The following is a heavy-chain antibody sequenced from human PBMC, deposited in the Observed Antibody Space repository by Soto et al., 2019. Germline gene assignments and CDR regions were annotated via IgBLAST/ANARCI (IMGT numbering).Heavy chain of an antibody. D-gene: IGHD3-10*02. Sequence: QVQMVQSGAEVKKPGASVKVSCKTSGYTFSDYYMYWVRQAPGQGLEWMGWINPNSGGTNYAQKFQGRVTMSRDTAISTAYLDLSRLRSADTAVYYCASSIRYVTSSGPDYSGMEVWCPGTTVTVSS. CDR2: INPNSGGT. J-gene: IGHJ6*01. CDR3: ASSIRYVTSSGPDYSGMEV. CDR1: GYTFSDYY. V-gene: IGHV1-2*02.